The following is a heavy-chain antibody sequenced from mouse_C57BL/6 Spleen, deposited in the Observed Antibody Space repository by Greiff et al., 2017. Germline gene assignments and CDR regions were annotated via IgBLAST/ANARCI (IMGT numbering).Heavy chain of an antibody. D-gene: IGHD2-4*01. CDR2: IYPGDGDT. CDR1: GYAFSSYW. CDR3: ARGKNDYDGYYFDY. V-gene: IGHV1-80*01. J-gene: IGHJ2*01. Sequence: VQLQQSGAELVKPGASVKISCKASGYAFSSYWMNWVKQRPGKGLEWIGQIYPGDGDTNYNGKFKGKATLTADKSSSTAYMQLSSLTSEDSAVYFWARGKNDYDGYYFDYWGQGTTLTVSS.